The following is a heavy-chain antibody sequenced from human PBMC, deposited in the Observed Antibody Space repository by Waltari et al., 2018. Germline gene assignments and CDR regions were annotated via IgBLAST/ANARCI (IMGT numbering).Heavy chain of an antibody. V-gene: IGHV4-39*07. J-gene: IGHJ4*02. CDR3: ARLLYSGYDYDAFDY. CDR1: GGSISSSSYY. CDR2: IYYSGST. D-gene: IGHD5-12*01. Sequence: QLQLQESGPGLVKPSETLSLTCTVSGGSISSSSYYWGWIRKPPGKGLEWIGSIYYSGSTYYNPSLKSRVTISVDTSKNQFSLKLSSVTAADTAVYYCARLLYSGYDYDAFDYWGQGTLVTVSS.